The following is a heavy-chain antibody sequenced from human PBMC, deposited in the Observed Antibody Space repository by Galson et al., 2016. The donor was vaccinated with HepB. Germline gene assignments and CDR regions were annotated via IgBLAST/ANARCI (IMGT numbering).Heavy chain of an antibody. CDR2: ISDDRTNT. V-gene: IGHV3-30*03. J-gene: IGHJ4*02. CDR1: GFTFSSYW. CDR3: ARVVGYDFWSGWGYFDH. D-gene: IGHD3-3*01. Sequence: SLRLSCAASGFTFSSYWMSWVRQAPGKELAWVAVISDDRTNTYYANSVKGRFTISRDNSKNTVYLEMNSLRPEDTAVYYCARVVGYDFWSGWGYFDHWGQGTLVTVSS.